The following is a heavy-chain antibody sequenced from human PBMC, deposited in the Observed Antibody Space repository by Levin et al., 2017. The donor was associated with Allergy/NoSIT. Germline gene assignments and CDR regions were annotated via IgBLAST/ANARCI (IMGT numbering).Heavy chain of an antibody. CDR1: GFTFSSYG. J-gene: IGHJ4*02. Sequence: GESLKISCAASGFTFSSYGMHWVRQAPGKGLEWVAVIWYDGSNKYYADSVKGRFTISRDNSKNTLYLQMNSLRAEDTAVYYCARARGYSSYFDYWGQGTLVTVSS. CDR2: IWYDGSNK. D-gene: IGHD5-18*01. V-gene: IGHV3-33*01. CDR3: ARARGYSSYFDY.